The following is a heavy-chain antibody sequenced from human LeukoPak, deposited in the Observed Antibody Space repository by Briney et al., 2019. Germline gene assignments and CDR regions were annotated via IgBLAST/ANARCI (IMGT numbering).Heavy chain of an antibody. CDR3: ARGYCDSSSCFWYFDL. CDR1: GRSISSASYY. CDR2: IYTSGNT. V-gene: IGHV4-61*02. J-gene: IGHJ2*01. Sequence: SETLSLXCSVSGRSISSASYYWSWSRQPAGKGPEWIGRIYTSGNTDYNPSLKSGVSMSVDTSKNQFSLQLSSVTAAGTAVYYCARGYCDSSSCFWYFDLWGPGTLVTVSS. D-gene: IGHD6-13*01.